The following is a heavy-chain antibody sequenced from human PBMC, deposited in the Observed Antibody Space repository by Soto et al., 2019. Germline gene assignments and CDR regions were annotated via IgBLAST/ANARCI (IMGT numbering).Heavy chain of an antibody. V-gene: IGHV3-7*01. CDR1: GFTFSSYW. J-gene: IGHJ4*02. D-gene: IGHD2-15*01. CDR2: IKQDGSEK. CDR3: ARSHPGGYCSGGSCYTTYYFDY. Sequence: EVQLVESGGGLVQPGGSLRLSCAASGFTFSSYWMSWVRQAPGKGLEWVANIKQDGSEKYYVDSVKGRFTISRDNAKNSLYLQMNSLRAEDTAVYYCARSHPGGYCSGGSCYTTYYFDYWGQGTLVTVSS.